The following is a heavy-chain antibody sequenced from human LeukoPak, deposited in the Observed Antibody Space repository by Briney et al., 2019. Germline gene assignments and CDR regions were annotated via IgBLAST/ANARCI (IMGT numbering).Heavy chain of an antibody. Sequence: PSETLSLTCAVYGGSFSGYYWSWIRQPPGKGLEWIGEINHSGSTNYNPSLKSRVTISVDTSKNQFSLKLSSVTAADTAVYYCARMRTIFDYWGQGTLVTVSS. D-gene: IGHD4/OR15-4a*01. CDR1: GGSFSGYY. V-gene: IGHV4-34*01. CDR3: ARMRTIFDY. CDR2: INHSGST. J-gene: IGHJ4*02.